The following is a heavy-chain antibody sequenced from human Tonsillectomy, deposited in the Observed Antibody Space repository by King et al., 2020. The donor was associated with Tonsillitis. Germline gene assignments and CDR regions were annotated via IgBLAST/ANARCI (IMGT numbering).Heavy chain of an antibody. CDR1: GFTFSHYA. V-gene: IGHV3-64D*06. CDR3: VKGRSVSPSQFNY. J-gene: IGHJ4*02. CDR2: IGSNGSST. Sequence: VQLVESGGGLVQPGGSLRLSCSASGFTFSHYALHWVRQAPGKGLEYVSVIGSNGSSTYHADSVKGRFAISRDNSENTLYLQINSLRAEDTAVYYCVKGRSVSPSQFNYWGQGTLVTVSS. D-gene: IGHD3-10*01.